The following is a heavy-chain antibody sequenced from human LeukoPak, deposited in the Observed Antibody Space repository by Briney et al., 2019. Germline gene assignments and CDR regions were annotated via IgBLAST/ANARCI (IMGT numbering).Heavy chain of an antibody. D-gene: IGHD1-1*01. J-gene: IGHJ3*02. CDR2: IGYDGRNK. CDR1: GFTFSNYG. V-gene: IGHV3-30*02. CDR3: AREGTDAFDI. Sequence: GGSLRLSCAASGFTFSNYGMHWVRQAPGKWLEWVAFIGYDGRNKYYGDSVKGRFTISRDNSKSTLYLQMNSLRGEDTAVYYCAREGTDAFDIWGQGTMVTVSS.